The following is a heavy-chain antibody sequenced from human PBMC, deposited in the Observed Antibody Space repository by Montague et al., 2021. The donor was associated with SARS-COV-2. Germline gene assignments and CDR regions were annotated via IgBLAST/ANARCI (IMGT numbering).Heavy chain of an antibody. CDR2: IWYYRSKN. CDR3: ARDSSSGSDWYYYYGMDV. D-gene: IGHD6-13*01. Sequence: SLRLSCAASGFTFSSYGMLWLRPAPGKGLEWVAIIWYYRSKNYYADSVKGRFTISRDNSKNTLYLQMNTLRAEDTAVYYCARDSSSGSDWYYYYGMDVWGQGTTVTVSS. V-gene: IGHV3-33*01. CDR1: GFTFSSYG. J-gene: IGHJ6*02.